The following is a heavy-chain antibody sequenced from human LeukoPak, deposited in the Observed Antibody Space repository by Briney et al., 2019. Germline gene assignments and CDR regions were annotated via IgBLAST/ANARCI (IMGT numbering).Heavy chain of an antibody. D-gene: IGHD6-13*01. Sequence: PSQTVSLTCTVSGGSISSGDYYWSWIRQPPGKGLEWIGYIYYSGSTYYNPSLKSRVTISVDTSKNQFSLKLSPVTAADTAVYYCARVEAAASCFDYWGQGTLVTVSS. CDR1: GGSISSGDYY. CDR3: ARVEAAASCFDY. J-gene: IGHJ4*02. CDR2: IYYSGST. V-gene: IGHV4-30-4*01.